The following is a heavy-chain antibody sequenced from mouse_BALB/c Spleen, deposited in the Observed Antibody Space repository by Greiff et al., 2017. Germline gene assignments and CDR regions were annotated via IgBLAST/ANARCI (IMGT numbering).Heavy chain of an antibody. D-gene: IGHD1-1*01. CDR3: ARECSSFDY. V-gene: IGHV1-67*01. CDR2: ISTYYGNT. CDR1: GYTFTDYA. J-gene: IGHJ2*01. Sequence: QVQLQQSGPELVRPGVSVKISCKGSGYTFTDYAMHWVKQSHAKSLEWIGVISTYYGNTNYNQKFKGKATMTVDKSSSTAYMELARLTSEDSAIYYCARECSSFDYWGQGTTLTVSS.